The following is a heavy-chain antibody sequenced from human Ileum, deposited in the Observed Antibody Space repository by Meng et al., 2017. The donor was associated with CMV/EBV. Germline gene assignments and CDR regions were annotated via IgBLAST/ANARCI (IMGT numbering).Heavy chain of an antibody. V-gene: IGHV3-21*01. CDR3: ARDLIGYYDFWSGYYWDY. CDR1: GFTFSSYS. D-gene: IGHD3-3*01. CDR2: ISSSSSYI. J-gene: IGHJ4*02. Sequence: GGSLRLSCAVSGFTFSSYSMNWVRQAPGKGLEWVSSISSSSSYIYYADSVKGRFTISRDNAKNSLYLQMNSLRAEDTAVYYCARDLIGYYDFWSGYYWDYWGQGTLVTVSS.